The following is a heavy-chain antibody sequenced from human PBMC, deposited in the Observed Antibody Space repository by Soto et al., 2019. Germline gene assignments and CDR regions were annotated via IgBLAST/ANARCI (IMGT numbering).Heavy chain of an antibody. CDR2: IDPSDSYT. D-gene: IGHD2-15*01. J-gene: IGHJ4*02. Sequence: AESLKISCKGSGYSFTSYWITWVRQMPGKGLEWMGRIDPSDSYTNYSPSFQGHVTISADKSISTAYLQWSSLKASDTAMYYCARRCSVGRCRDFWGQGTLVTVSS. CDR1: GYSFTSYW. V-gene: IGHV5-10-1*01. CDR3: ARRCSVGRCRDF.